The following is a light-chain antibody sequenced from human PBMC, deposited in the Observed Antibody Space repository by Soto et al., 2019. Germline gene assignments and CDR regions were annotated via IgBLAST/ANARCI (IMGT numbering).Light chain of an antibody. J-gene: IGLJ1*01. Sequence: QSALTQPASVSGSPGQSITISCTGTSSDVGGYNYVSWYQQHPGKAPKLMIYVVSNRPSGVSNRFSGSKSGNTASLTISGLQAEDEADYYCSSYTSSNTLVFGTGTKVTVL. CDR2: VVS. CDR1: SSDVGGYNY. CDR3: SSYTSSNTLV. V-gene: IGLV2-14*03.